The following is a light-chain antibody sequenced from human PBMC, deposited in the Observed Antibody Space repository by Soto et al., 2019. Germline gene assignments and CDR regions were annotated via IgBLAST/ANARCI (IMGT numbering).Light chain of an antibody. CDR2: EVN. Sequence: QSALTQPASVSGSPGQSITISCTGTSSDVGGYNYVSWYQQHPGKAPKLMIYEVNNRPSGVSNRFSCSKSGNTASLTISGLQAEDEADYYCSSYTSSSTLVVFGGRTKLTVL. J-gene: IGLJ2*01. CDR3: SSYTSSSTLVV. V-gene: IGLV2-14*01. CDR1: SSDVGGYNY.